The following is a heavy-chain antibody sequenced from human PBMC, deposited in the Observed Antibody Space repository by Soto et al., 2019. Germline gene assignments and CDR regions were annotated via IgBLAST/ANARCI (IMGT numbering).Heavy chain of an antibody. CDR2: IYPGDSDT. V-gene: IGHV5-51*01. CDR3: ARHAQTDHCSGGSCYFDY. J-gene: IGHJ4*02. Sequence: GESLKISCKGSGYSFTSYWIGWVRQMPGKGLEWMGIIYPGDSDTRYSPSFQGQVTISADKSISTAYLQWSSLKASDTAMYYCARHAQTDHCSGGSCYFDYWGQGTLVTVSS. CDR1: GYSFTSYW. D-gene: IGHD2-15*01.